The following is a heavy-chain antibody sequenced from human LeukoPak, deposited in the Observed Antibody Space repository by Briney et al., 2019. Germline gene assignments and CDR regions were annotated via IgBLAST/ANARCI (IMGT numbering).Heavy chain of an antibody. J-gene: IGHJ4*02. Sequence: PGGSLRLSCAASGFTFGSYSMNWVRQAPGKGLEWVSYISSSSSTIYYADSVKGRFTISRDNAKNSLYLQMNSLRAEDTAVYYCAVIAVAVPFGYWGQGTLVTVSS. CDR2: ISSSSSTI. CDR1: GFTFGSYS. V-gene: IGHV3-48*01. D-gene: IGHD6-19*01. CDR3: AVIAVAVPFGY.